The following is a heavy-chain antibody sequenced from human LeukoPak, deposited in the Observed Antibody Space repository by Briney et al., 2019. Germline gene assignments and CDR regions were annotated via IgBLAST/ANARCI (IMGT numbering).Heavy chain of an antibody. CDR2: ISSSSSTI. D-gene: IGHD3-16*02. J-gene: IGHJ4*02. CDR1: GFTFSSYG. CDR3: ARGDYDYVWGSYRYTWPLFDY. Sequence: GGSLRLSCAASGFTFSSYGMNWVRQAPGKGLEWVSYISSSSSTIYYADSVKGRFTISRDNAKNSLYLQMNSLRAEDTAVYYCARGDYDYVWGSYRYTWPLFDYWGQGTLVTVSS. V-gene: IGHV3-48*01.